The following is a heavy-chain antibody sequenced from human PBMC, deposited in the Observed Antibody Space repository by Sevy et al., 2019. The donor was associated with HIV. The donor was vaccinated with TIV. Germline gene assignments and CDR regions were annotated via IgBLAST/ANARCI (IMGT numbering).Heavy chain of an antibody. J-gene: IGHJ6*02. Sequence: GESLKISCNGSGYSFTSYWIGWVRQMPGKGLEWRGIVYPGDSDTRYSPSFQGQVTISADKSINTAYLKWSSQKASDTDMYYCARQDPTYYYGMDVWGQGTTVTVSS. CDR2: VYPGDSDT. D-gene: IGHD1-1*01. CDR1: GYSFTSYW. CDR3: ARQDPTYYYGMDV. V-gene: IGHV5-51*01.